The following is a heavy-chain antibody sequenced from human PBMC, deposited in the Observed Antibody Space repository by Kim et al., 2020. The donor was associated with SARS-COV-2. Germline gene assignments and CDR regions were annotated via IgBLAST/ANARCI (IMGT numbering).Heavy chain of an antibody. Sequence: ASVKISCKVSGYALSELSMHWVRQAPGQGLEWIGVFDPEDGETTSAQKFQGRVTMTADTSTDTAYMELGSLRSEDTAVYYCATATEYSGRRNWYFDLWGRGTLVTVSS. CDR1: GYALSELS. V-gene: IGHV1-24*01. D-gene: IGHD1-26*01. J-gene: IGHJ2*01. CDR3: ATATEYSGRRNWYFDL. CDR2: FDPEDGET.